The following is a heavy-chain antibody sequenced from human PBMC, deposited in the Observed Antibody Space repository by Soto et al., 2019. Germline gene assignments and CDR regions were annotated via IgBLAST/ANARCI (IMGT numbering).Heavy chain of an antibody. CDR2: ISSSSSYI. V-gene: IGHV3-21*01. CDR3: ARDLGRGDKRLEI. CDR1: EFNLSSYS. D-gene: IGHD2-21*01. J-gene: IGHJ3*02. Sequence: VGSLILSCAASEFNLSSYSMNWVRQAPGKGLEWVSSISSSSSYIYYAESVKGRFTISRDNAKNSLYLQMNSLRAEDTAVYYWARDLGRGDKRLEIWGQGTMVTVSS.